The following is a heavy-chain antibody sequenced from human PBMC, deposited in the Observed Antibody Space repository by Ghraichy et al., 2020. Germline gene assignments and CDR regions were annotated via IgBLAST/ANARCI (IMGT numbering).Heavy chain of an antibody. CDR3: ARDPENTIFGVVTNY. CDR2: ISSSSSYI. V-gene: IGHV3-21*01. D-gene: IGHD3-3*01. Sequence: GGSLRLSCAASGFTFSSYSMNWVRQAPGKGLEWVSSISSSSSYIYYADSVKGRFTISRDNAKNSLYLQMNSLRAEDTAVYYCARDPENTIFGVVTNYCGQGTLFTVSS. J-gene: IGHJ4*02. CDR1: GFTFSSYS.